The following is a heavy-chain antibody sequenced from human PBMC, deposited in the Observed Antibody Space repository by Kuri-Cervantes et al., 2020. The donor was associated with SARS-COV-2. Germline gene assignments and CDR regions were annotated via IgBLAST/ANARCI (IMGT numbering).Heavy chain of an antibody. V-gene: IGHV3-11*04. CDR3: AKGGRIFGVVRTSDAFDI. D-gene: IGHD3-3*02. CDR1: GFTFSSYW. CDR2: ISSSGSTI. Sequence: GGSLRLSCAASGFTFSSYWMSWIRQAPGKGLEWVSYISSSGSTIYYADSVKGRFTISRDNAKNSLYLQMNSLRAEDTAVYYCAKGGRIFGVVRTSDAFDIWGQGTMVTVSS. J-gene: IGHJ3*02.